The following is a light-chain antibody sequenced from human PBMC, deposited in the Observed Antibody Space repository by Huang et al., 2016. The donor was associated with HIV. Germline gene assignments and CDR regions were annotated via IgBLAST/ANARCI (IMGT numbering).Light chain of an antibody. Sequence: AIRMTQSPSSLSASTGDRVTITCRASQGISSYLAWYQQKPGKAPNLLISGASTLQIGVPLRFSGSGFVTDFTLTIDGLQSEDLGTYHCQQYYIYPHAFGQGTKLEI. CDR1: QGISSY. CDR2: GAS. J-gene: IGKJ2*01. V-gene: IGKV1-8*01. CDR3: QQYYIYPHA.